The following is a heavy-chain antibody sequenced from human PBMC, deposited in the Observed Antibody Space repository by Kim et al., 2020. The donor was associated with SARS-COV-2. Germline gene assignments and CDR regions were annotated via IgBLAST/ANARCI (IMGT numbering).Heavy chain of an antibody. CDR1: GGSFNSYY. Sequence: SETLSLTCTVSGGSFNSYYWSWIRQPPGRGLQWIGYIYDSGSTNYNPSLKSRVTISMDTSKYQFSLKVTSLTAADTAVYYCARAPKAALEYYFDSWGQVTLVTVPS. CDR2: IYDSGST. J-gene: IGHJ4*02. D-gene: IGHD6-25*01. V-gene: IGHV4-59*13. CDR3: ARAPKAALEYYFDS.